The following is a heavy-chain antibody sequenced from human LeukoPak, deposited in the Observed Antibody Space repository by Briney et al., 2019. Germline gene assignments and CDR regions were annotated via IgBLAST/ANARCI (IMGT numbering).Heavy chain of an antibody. CDR3: AKVPYSDYGSGRPPFMDV. V-gene: IGHV3-23*01. Sequence: GGSLRLACAASGFTFSNYAMSWVRQAPGKGVEGVSTIDYSGGSTYYADSVKGRFTMCRDNAKNTLYMQMKSLRAEDTAIYYCAKVPYSDYGSGRPPFMDVWGQGTTVAVS. J-gene: IGHJ6*02. D-gene: IGHD3-10*01. CDR2: IDYSGGST. CDR1: GFTFSNYA.